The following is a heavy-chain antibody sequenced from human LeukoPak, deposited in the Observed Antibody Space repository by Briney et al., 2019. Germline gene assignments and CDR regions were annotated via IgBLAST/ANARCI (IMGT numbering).Heavy chain of an antibody. J-gene: IGHJ4*02. Sequence: ASVTVSCKASGYTFTSYGISWVRQAPGQGLEWMGLISGNNDNPNYGQKFQGRFTVTTESSTNTAYMELRNLRLDDTAVYYCARDGTSSDDYWGQGTLVTVSS. V-gene: IGHV1-18*01. CDR1: GYTFTSYG. CDR2: ISGNNDNP. CDR3: ARDGTSSDDY. D-gene: IGHD3/OR15-3a*01.